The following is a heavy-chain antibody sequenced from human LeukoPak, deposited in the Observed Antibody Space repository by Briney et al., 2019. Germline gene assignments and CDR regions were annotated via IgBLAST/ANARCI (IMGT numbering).Heavy chain of an antibody. CDR2: IYYSGST. CDR1: GGSVSSGGYY. J-gene: IGHJ6*03. V-gene: IGHV4-31*03. CDR3: ASALYYFYMDV. Sequence: SQTLSLTCTVSGGSVSSGGYYWSWVRQRPGKGLEWIGYIYYSGSTYYNPSLKSRVTISLDTSKNHFSLTLSSVTAADTAVYYCASALYYFYMDVWGKGTTVTVSS.